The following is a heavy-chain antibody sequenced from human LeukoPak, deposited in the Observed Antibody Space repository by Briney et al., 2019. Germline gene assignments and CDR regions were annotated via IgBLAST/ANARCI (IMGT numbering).Heavy chain of an antibody. D-gene: IGHD6-25*01. J-gene: IGHJ2*01. Sequence: GGSLRLSCAASGFTFSNYWMSWVRQAPGKGLEFMANIKEAGSEKYYVDSVKGRFTISRDNAKNSLYLQMNSLRAEDTAVYYCARDASAAWYFDLWGRGTLVTVSS. V-gene: IGHV3-7*01. CDR2: IKEAGSEK. CDR3: ARDASAAWYFDL. CDR1: GFTFSNYW.